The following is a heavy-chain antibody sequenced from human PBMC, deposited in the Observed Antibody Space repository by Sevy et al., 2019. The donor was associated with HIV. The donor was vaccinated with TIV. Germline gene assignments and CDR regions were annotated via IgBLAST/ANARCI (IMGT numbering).Heavy chain of an antibody. CDR3: ARGDTVLPTGGFDI. D-gene: IGHD2-8*02. V-gene: IGHV4-31*03. Sequence: SETLSLTCTVSGDSISNGEYYWTWIRQHAGKGLEWIGYIYYTGSTYYNPSLESRVTMSVDMAKNQFSRKLTSVTAADTAMYYCARGDTVLPTGGFDIWGRGTLVTVSS. CDR1: GDSISNGEYY. J-gene: IGHJ2*01. CDR2: IYYTGST.